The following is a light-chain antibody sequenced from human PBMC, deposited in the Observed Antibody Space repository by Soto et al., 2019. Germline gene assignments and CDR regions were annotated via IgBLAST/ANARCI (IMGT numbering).Light chain of an antibody. CDR2: EVR. Sequence: QSALTQPPSASGSPGQSVTLPCTGTSSDVGGHNYVSWYQQHPGKAPKLMIYEVRNRPSGVSDRFSGSKSGKTASLTIFGLQAEDEAEYYCSSYTTSTTQVFGGGTKVTVL. CDR3: SSYTTSTTQV. J-gene: IGLJ2*01. CDR1: SSDVGGHNY. V-gene: IGLV2-14*01.